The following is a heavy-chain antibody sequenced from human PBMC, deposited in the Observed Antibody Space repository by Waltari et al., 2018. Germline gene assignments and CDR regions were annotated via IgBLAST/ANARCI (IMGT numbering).Heavy chain of an antibody. V-gene: IGHV5-51*01. CDR3: ARHDSSGYPLGAFDI. D-gene: IGHD3-22*01. Sequence: EVQLVQSGAEVKKPGESLKISCKGSGYSFTSYWIGWVGPAPGKGLEWMGIIYPGDSDTRYSPSFQGQVTISADKSISTAYLQWSSLKASDTAMYYCARHDSSGYPLGAFDIWGQGTMVTVSS. CDR1: GYSFTSYW. CDR2: IYPGDSDT. J-gene: IGHJ3*02.